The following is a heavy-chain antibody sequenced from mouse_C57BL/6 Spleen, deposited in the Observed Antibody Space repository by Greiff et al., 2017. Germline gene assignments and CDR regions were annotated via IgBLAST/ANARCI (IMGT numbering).Heavy chain of an antibody. V-gene: IGHV5-17*01. CDR1: GFTFSDYG. J-gene: IGHJ4*01. CDR3: ARPFTTVVVEDFAMGC. D-gene: IGHD1-1*01. CDR2: IISGSGSI. Sequence: EVKLLESGGGLVQPGASLTLSCAASGFTFSDYGMPWVRQAPETGLEWVAYIISGSGSIYYADTVKGRVTLSRDTATNTLFLQMTSLRSEDTAVYYCARPFTTVVVEDFAMGCWGQGASVSVS.